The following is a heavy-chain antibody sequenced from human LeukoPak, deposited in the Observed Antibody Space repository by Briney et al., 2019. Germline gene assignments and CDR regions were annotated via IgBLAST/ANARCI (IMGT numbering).Heavy chain of an antibody. CDR3: ATDGTQQNLLWFGE. D-gene: IGHD3-10*01. Sequence: PSGTRSLTCAVSGGSISSSNWWSWVRQPPGKGLEWIGEIYHSGSTNYNPSLKSRVTISVDKSKNQFSLKLSSVTAADTAVYYCATDGTQQNLLWFGEWGQGTLVTVSS. J-gene: IGHJ4*02. V-gene: IGHV4-4*02. CDR2: IYHSGST. CDR1: GGSISSSNW.